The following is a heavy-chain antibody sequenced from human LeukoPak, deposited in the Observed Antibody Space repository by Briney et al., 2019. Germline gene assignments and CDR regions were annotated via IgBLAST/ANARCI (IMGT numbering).Heavy chain of an antibody. CDR2: ISSSGSTI. V-gene: IGHV3-11*01. J-gene: IGHJ3*02. Sequence: PGGSLRLSCAASGFSFSDYYMTWIRQAPGKGLEWVSYISSSGSTIYYADSVKGRFTISRDNAKNSLYLQMNSLRAEDTAVYYCARDTQGLYSSGWYGGDACDIWGQGTMVTVSS. CDR3: ARDTQGLYSSGWYGGDACDI. CDR1: GFSFSDYY. D-gene: IGHD6-19*01.